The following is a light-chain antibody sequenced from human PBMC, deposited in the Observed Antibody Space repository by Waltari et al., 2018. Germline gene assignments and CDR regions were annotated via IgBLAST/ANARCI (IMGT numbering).Light chain of an antibody. Sequence: QSALTQPASVSGSPGQSITIPCTGSSSDVGTSTFVPWYQQHPGKAPKLMIYEINQRPSGISNRFSGSKFGNTAVLTISGLQTDDEADYYCCSYVTGDTWVFGGGTRVAVL. J-gene: IGLJ3*02. CDR1: SSDVGTSTF. CDR2: EIN. V-gene: IGLV2-23*02. CDR3: CSYVTGDTWV.